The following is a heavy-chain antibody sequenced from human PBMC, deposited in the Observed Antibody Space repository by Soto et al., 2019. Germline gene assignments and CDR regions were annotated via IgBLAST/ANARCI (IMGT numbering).Heavy chain of an antibody. V-gene: IGHV1-69*13. CDR3: AIRVASHDEKNP. CDR1: GGTFSSYA. CDR2: IIPIFGTA. Sequence: RASVKVSCKASGGTFSSYAISWVRQAPGQGLEWMGGIIPIFGTANYAQKFQGRVTITADESTSTAYMELSSLRSEDTAVYYCAIRVASHDEKNPWGQGTLVTVSS. J-gene: IGHJ5*02.